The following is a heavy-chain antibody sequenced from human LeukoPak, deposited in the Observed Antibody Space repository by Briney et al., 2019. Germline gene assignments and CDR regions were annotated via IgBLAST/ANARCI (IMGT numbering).Heavy chain of an antibody. CDR2: ILYDGRNK. CDR3: AKPRDIDSWAFDV. J-gene: IGHJ3*01. CDR1: EFTFNNHD. Sequence: GRSLRLSCAASEFTFNNHDMHWVRQAPGKGLEWVAAILYDGRNKYYADSVKGRFTISRDNSKNTLNLQMNSLRTEDTAVFYCAKPRDIDSWAFDVWGQGTMVTVSS. D-gene: IGHD2-15*01. V-gene: IGHV3-30*18.